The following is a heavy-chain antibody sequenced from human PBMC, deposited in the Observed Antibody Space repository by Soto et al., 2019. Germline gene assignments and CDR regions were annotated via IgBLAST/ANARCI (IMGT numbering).Heavy chain of an antibody. J-gene: IGHJ2*01. Sequence: QVQLVQSGAEVKKPGSSVKVSCKASGGTFSSYAISWVRQAPGQGLEWMGGIIPIFGTANYAQKFQGSVTITADESTSTAYMELSSLRSEDTAVYYCASGEFFGVVINPTYWYFDLWGRGPLVPVSS. CDR2: IIPIFGTA. V-gene: IGHV1-69*01. CDR1: GGTFSSYA. D-gene: IGHD3-3*01. CDR3: ASGEFFGVVINPTYWYFDL.